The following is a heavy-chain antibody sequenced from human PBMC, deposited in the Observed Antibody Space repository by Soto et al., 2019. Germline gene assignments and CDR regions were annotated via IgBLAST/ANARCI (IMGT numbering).Heavy chain of an antibody. CDR3: AREGRRYYYYMDV. J-gene: IGHJ6*03. CDR1: GFTFSSYW. D-gene: IGHD1-26*01. Sequence: GGSLRLSCAASGFTFSSYWMSWVRQAPGKGLEWVANIKQDGSEKYYVDSVKGRFTISRDNAKNSLYLQMNSLRAEDTAVYYCAREGRRYYYYMDVWGKGTTVTVSS. CDR2: IKQDGSEK. V-gene: IGHV3-7*01.